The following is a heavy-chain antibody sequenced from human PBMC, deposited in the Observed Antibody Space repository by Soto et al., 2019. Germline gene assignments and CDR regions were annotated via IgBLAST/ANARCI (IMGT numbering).Heavy chain of an antibody. J-gene: IGHJ6*02. V-gene: IGHV4-61*01. CDR3: ARQPGIAVADFGYYYGMDV. D-gene: IGHD6-19*01. Sequence: PSETLSLTCTVSGGSVSSGSYYWSWIRQPPGKGLEWIGYIYYSGSTNYNPSLKSRVTISVDTSKNQFSLKLSSVTAADTAVYYCARQPGIAVADFGYYYGMDVWGQGTTVTVSS. CDR1: GGSVSSGSYY. CDR2: IYYSGST.